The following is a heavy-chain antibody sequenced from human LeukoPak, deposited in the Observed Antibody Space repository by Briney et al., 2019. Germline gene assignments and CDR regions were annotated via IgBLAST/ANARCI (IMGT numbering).Heavy chain of an antibody. CDR2: ISFDGRNT. Sequence: GRSLRLSCAASGFTFSSYAMHGVRQAPGKGLEWVAVISFDGRNTYHADSVKGRFTISRDNSKNTLYLQMNSLRAEDTAVYYCARSGGYSYGYIAYWGQGTLVTVSS. D-gene: IGHD5-18*01. CDR1: GFTFSSYA. V-gene: IGHV3-30*04. CDR3: ARSGGYSYGYIAY. J-gene: IGHJ4*02.